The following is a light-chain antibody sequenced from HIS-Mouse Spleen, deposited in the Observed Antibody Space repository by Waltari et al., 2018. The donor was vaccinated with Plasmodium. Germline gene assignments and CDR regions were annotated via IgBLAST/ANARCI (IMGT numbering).Light chain of an antibody. V-gene: IGLV3-21*02. CDR2: DDS. J-gene: IGLJ2*01. CDR1: NIGSKS. CDR3: QVWDSSSDHPV. Sequence: SYVLTQPPSVSVAPGQTARITCGGNNIGSKSVPWYQQTPGQAPVLVVYDDSDRPPGIPERFSGSNSGNTATLTISRVEAGDEADYYCQVWDSSSDHPVFGGGTKLTVL.